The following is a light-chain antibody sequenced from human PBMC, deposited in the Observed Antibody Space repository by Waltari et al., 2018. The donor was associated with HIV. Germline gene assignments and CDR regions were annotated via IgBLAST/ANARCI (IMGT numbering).Light chain of an antibody. J-gene: IGKJ1*01. V-gene: IGKV3-15*01. CDR2: GVS. Sequence: LVMTQSPVTLSVSPGERATLSCRASQSISSNLAWYQQKPGQAPRLIMYGVSIRATGIPARFSGSGSGTEFTLTISSLQSEDFAVYYCQQYDNWHPWTFGQGTKVEIK. CDR3: QQYDNWHPWT. CDR1: QSISSN.